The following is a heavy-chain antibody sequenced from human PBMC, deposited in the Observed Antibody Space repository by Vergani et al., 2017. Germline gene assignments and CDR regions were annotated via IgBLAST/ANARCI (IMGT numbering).Heavy chain of an antibody. Sequence: QVQLEQWGAGLLKPSETLSLKCAVYGGSFSNYYWTWIRQAPGKGLEWIGEINDSGSINYSPSLKSGVSISIDTSNNHFSLRLNSLTAADTAVYYCARRSGIVYDIFSGTQYFFDFWGQGTLVTVSS. CDR2: INDSGSI. CDR1: GGSFSNYY. CDR3: ARRSGIVYDIFSGTQYFFDF. D-gene: IGHD3-9*01. V-gene: IGHV4-34*02. J-gene: IGHJ4*02.